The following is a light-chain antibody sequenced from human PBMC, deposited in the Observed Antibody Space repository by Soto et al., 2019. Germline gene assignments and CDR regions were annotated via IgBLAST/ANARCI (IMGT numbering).Light chain of an antibody. Sequence: DIQMTQSPSTLSGSVGDRVTITCRASQTISSGLAWYQQKPGKAPKLLIYKASTLKSGVPSRFSGSGSGTEFTLTISSLQHDDFATYYCQHYNSYSEAFGQGTKVELK. CDR3: QHYNSYSEA. CDR2: KAS. V-gene: IGKV1-5*03. CDR1: QTISSG. J-gene: IGKJ1*01.